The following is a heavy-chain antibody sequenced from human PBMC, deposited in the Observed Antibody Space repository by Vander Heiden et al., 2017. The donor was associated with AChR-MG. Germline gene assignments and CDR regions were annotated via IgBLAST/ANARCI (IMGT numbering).Heavy chain of an antibody. D-gene: IGHD3-22*01. CDR1: GSTLSSYA. CDR2: ISGSGGST. V-gene: IGHV3-23*01. CDR3: AKDPHGVVVTLFDY. J-gene: IGHJ4*02. Sequence: EVQLLACGGGLVQPGGSLRPSLAASGSTLSSYAMSWVRQAPGKGLEWVSAISGSGGSTYYADSVKGRFTISRDNSKNTLYLQMNSLRAEDTAVYYCAKDPHGVVVTLFDYWGQGTLVTVSS.